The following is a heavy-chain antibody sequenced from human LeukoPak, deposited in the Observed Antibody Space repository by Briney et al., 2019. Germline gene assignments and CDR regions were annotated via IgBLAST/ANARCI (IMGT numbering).Heavy chain of an antibody. CDR2: LIPSGGST. Sequence: ASVKVSCKASGYTFTSYYIHWVRQAPGQGLEWMGILIPSGGSTSYAQKFQGRVTMTKDTSTSTVYMELSSLRSEDTAVYYCARDPLKVAATGLDYWGQGTLVTVSS. V-gene: IGHV1-46*01. J-gene: IGHJ4*02. CDR3: ARDPLKVAATGLDY. CDR1: GYTFTSYY. D-gene: IGHD6-13*01.